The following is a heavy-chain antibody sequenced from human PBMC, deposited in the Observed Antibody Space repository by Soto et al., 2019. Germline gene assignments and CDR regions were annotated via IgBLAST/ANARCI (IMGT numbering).Heavy chain of an antibody. CDR3: ARDLWGYCGTDCYPLDV. D-gene: IGHD2-21*02. J-gene: IGHJ6*02. CDR2: MNNTGTS. CDR1: GGSISGYY. Sequence: SETLSLTCTVSGGSISGYYWDWIRQPPGKGLEWIGDMNNTGTSDYNPSFKSRATISVDTSKNQFSLKLNSVTAADTAVYYCARDLWGYCGTDCYPLDVWGQGTTVTVSS. V-gene: IGHV4-59*01.